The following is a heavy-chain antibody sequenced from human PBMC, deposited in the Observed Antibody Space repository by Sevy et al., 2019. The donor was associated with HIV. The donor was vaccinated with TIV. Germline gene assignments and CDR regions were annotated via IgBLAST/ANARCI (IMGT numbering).Heavy chain of an antibody. V-gene: IGHV4-34*01. CDR3: ARGPFRGGRIWLRWGAFDI. CDR2: INHSGST. Sequence: SESLSLTCAVYGGSFSGYYWSWIRQPPGKGLEWIGEINHSGSTNYNPSLKSRVTISVDTSKNQFSLKLSSVTAADTAVYYCARGPFRGGRIWLRWGAFDIWGQGTMVTVSS. CDR1: GGSFSGYY. D-gene: IGHD3-16*01. J-gene: IGHJ3*02.